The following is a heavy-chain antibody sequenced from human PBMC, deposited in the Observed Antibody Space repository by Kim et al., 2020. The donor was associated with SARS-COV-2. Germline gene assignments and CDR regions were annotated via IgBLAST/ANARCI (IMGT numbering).Heavy chain of an antibody. Sequence: GGSLRLSCAASGFTFSSYAMHWVRQAPGKGLEWVAVISYDGSNKYYADSVKGRFTISRDNSKNTLYLQMNSLRAEDTAVYYCARDRGYCSSTSCYLDAFDIWGQGTMVTVSS. D-gene: IGHD2-2*01. CDR2: ISYDGSNK. V-gene: IGHV3-30-3*01. CDR3: ARDRGYCSSTSCYLDAFDI. CDR1: GFTFSSYA. J-gene: IGHJ3*02.